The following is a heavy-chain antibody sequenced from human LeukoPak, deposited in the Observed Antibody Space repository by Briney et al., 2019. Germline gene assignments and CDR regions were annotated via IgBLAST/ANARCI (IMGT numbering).Heavy chain of an antibody. Sequence: GGSLRLSCAASGFTFSNYGMHWVRQAPGKGLDWVAFISYDGSNTYYADSVKGRFTISRDNSKNTLYLQMNSLRTEDTAVYYCVKGYGSGSYSTDYWGQGNLITVSS. CDR1: GFTFSNYG. J-gene: IGHJ4*02. D-gene: IGHD3-10*01. V-gene: IGHV3-30*18. CDR3: VKGYGSGSYSTDY. CDR2: ISYDGSNT.